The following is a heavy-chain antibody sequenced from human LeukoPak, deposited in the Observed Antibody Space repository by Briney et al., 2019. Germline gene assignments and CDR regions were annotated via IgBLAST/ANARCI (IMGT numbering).Heavy chain of an antibody. J-gene: IGHJ6*02. D-gene: IGHD1-26*01. V-gene: IGHV1-46*01. CDR2: INPSSGAT. CDR1: GYTFTSYY. CDR3: ARATNFYYYYGMDV. Sequence: RASVTVSCKTSGYTFTSYYIHWVRQAPGQGLEWMGIINPSSGATNYAQKFQGRVTMTRDTSTSTVYMELSSQRSEDTAVYYCARATNFYYYYGMDVWGQGTTVTVSS.